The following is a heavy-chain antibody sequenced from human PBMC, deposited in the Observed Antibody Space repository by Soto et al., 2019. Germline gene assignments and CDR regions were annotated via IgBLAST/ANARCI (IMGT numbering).Heavy chain of an antibody. Sequence: ASVKVSCKASGYTFTSYGISWVRQAPGQGLEWMGWISAYNGNTNYAQKLQGRVTMTTDTSTSTAYMELRSLRSDDTAVYYCARIRKEIDFWSGYYIHYYYGMDVWGQGTTVTVYS. CDR1: GYTFTSYG. J-gene: IGHJ6*02. V-gene: IGHV1-18*01. D-gene: IGHD3-3*01. CDR2: ISAYNGNT. CDR3: ARIRKEIDFWSGYYIHYYYGMDV.